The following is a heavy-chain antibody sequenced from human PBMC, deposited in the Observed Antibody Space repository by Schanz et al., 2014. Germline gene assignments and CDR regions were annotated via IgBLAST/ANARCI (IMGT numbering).Heavy chain of an antibody. J-gene: IGHJ4*02. Sequence: QVQLVQSGAEVKKPGASVKVSCKASGYTFTSYGISWVRQAPGQGLEWMGWISPYTGNTHYFDKMEGRVTMTTDTSTSTAYMELSRLKFDDTAVYYCGRGFSRSYIDFWGQGTLITVSS. CDR1: GYTFTSYG. D-gene: IGHD3-10*01. CDR3: GRGFSRSYIDF. CDR2: ISPYTGNT. V-gene: IGHV1-18*01.